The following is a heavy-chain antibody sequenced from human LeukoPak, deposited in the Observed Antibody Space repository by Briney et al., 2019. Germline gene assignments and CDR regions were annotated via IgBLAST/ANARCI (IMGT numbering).Heavy chain of an antibody. J-gene: IGHJ5*02. CDR1: GVSISSGSYY. V-gene: IGHV4-61*02. CDR3: ARDRLYSSSWNNWFDT. D-gene: IGHD6-13*01. CDR2: IYTSGST. Sequence: PSETLSLTCTVSGVSISSGSYYWSWLRQPAGKGLEWIGRIYTSGSTNYNPSLKTRVTISVDTSKNQFSLKLSSVTAADTAVYYCARDRLYSSSWNNWFDTWGQGTLVTVSS.